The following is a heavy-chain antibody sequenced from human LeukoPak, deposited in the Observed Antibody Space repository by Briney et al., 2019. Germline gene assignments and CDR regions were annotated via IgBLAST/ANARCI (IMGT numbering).Heavy chain of an antibody. CDR3: ARYPDPRLHGSYWYFDL. V-gene: IGHV5-51*01. D-gene: IGHD1-26*01. Sequence: GESLKISCKGSGYSFTSYWIGWVRQMPGKGLEWMGIIYPGDSDTRYSPSFQGQVTISADKSISTAYLQWSSLKASDTAMYYCARYPDPRLHGSYWYFDLWGRGTLVTVSS. J-gene: IGHJ2*01. CDR2: IYPGDSDT. CDR1: GYSFTSYW.